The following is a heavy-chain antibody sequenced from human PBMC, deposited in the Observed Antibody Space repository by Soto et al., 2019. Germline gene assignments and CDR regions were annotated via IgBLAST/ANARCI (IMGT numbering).Heavy chain of an antibody. J-gene: IGHJ4*02. CDR2: ISFDGDK. V-gene: IGHV3-30*03. CDR3: ARDYARGWCQF. Sequence: PGGSLRLSCTASGFDFSNSGIQWVRQTPGKGLEWVALISFDGDKYYVDSVKGRFTISRDNPTNTVYLQMNRLRPEDTGVYYCARDYARGWCQFWGQGTLVIVSS. CDR1: GFDFSNSG. D-gene: IGHD2-8*02.